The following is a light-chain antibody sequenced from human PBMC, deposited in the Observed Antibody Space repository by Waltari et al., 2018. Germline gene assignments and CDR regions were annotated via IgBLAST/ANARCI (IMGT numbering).Light chain of an antibody. V-gene: IGLV2-8*01. CDR3: TSYAGGNNLGV. Sequence: QSALTQPPSASGSPGQSITISCTGTSSDVGGYNYVSWYQQYPCEAPKLIIYEINKRPSGVRHCFSGSKSGNTASLTVSGLQAEDEADYYCTSYAGGNNLGVFGGGTKVTVL. CDR1: SSDVGGYNY. J-gene: IGLJ3*02. CDR2: EIN.